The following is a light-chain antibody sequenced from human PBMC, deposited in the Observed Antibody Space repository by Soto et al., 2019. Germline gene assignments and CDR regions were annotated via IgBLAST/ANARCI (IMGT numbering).Light chain of an antibody. CDR2: DVS. CDR1: SSDVGNYNY. CDR3: CSYAGNYTYV. Sequence: QSALTQPRSVSGSPGQSVTMSCTGTSSDVGNYNYVSWYQQHPGKAPKVMIYDVSKRPSGVPDRFSGSKSGNTASLTISGLQAEDEADYYCCSYAGNYTYVFGTETKVTVL. V-gene: IGLV2-11*01. J-gene: IGLJ1*01.